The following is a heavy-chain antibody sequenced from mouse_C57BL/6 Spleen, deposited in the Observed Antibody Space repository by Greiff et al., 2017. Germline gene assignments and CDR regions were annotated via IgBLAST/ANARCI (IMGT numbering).Heavy chain of an antibody. CDR3: ARPDYGSSLVAY. D-gene: IGHD1-1*01. Sequence: EVQLVESGGGLVKPGGSLKLSCAASGFTFSSYAMSWVRQTPEKRLEWVATISDGGSYTYYPDNVKGRFTISRDNAKNNLYLQMSHLKSEDTAMYYCARPDYGSSLVAYWGQGTLVTVSA. J-gene: IGHJ3*01. CDR2: ISDGGSYT. CDR1: GFTFSSYA. V-gene: IGHV5-4*01.